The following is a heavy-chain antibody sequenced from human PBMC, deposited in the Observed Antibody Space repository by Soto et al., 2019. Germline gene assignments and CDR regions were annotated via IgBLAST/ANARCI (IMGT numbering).Heavy chain of an antibody. V-gene: IGHV3-7*05. CDR1: GFTFSSYW. CDR2: IKQDGSEV. D-gene: IGHD2-2*01. Sequence: EVQLVESGGGLVQPGGSLRLSCVASGFTFSSYWMSWVRQAPGKGLEWVANIKQDGSEVYYVDSVKGRFTISRDNAKNSLYLQMNSLRAEDTALFYCARTSTEGLKKNFDYWGQGTRVTVSS. CDR3: ARTSTEGLKKNFDY. J-gene: IGHJ4*02.